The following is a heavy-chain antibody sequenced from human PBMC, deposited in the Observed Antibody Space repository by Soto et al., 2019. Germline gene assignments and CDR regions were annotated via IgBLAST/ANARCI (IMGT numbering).Heavy chain of an antibody. D-gene: IGHD2-15*01. CDR1: GFTFSDYA. CDR2: ISGSGGST. J-gene: IGHJ4*02. V-gene: IGHV3-23*01. CDR3: AKGSGTWVLLLSFDH. Sequence: GGSLRLSCTASGFTFSDYAMAWVRQPPGKGLEWVSGISGSGGSTYYAHSVKGRFTISKDHSKNTLFLQADNLSAEDAAIYYCAKGSGTWVLLLSFDHWSQGAHVTAPQ.